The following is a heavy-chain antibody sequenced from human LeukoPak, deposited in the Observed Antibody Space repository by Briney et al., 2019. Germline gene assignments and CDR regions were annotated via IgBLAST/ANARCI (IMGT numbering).Heavy chain of an antibody. D-gene: IGHD6-13*01. CDR1: GSTVSSSY. J-gene: IGHJ4*02. Sequence: GGSLRLSCAASGSTVSSSYMSWVRQAPGKGLEWVSSIHSSGNTYYADSVKGRLTISRDSSKNTLYLQMNSLRAEDTAVYYCATIAATGPPDYWGQGALVTVSS. CDR3: ATIAATGPPDY. V-gene: IGHV3-66*01. CDR2: IHSSGNT.